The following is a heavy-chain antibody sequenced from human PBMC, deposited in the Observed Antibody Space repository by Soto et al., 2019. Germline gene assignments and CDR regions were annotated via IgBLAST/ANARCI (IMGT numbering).Heavy chain of an antibody. CDR3: TRSRGFGGMDV. CDR1: GFTVNSHV. CDR2: ISGSGDGT. D-gene: IGHD3-22*01. Sequence: GGSLRLSCAASGFTVNSHVMSWVRQAPGKGLEWVSSISGSGDGTYYGDSVKGRFTISRDSSSSTVYLEMNNLRGEDTAVYFCTRSRGFGGMDVWGQGTTVTVSS. V-gene: IGHV3-23*01. J-gene: IGHJ6*02.